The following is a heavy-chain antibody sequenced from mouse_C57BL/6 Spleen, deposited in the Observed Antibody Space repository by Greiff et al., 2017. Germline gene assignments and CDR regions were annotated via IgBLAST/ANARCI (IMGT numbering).Heavy chain of an antibody. V-gene: IGHV1-50*01. J-gene: IGHJ4*01. Sequence: VKLKQPGAELVKPGASVKLSCKASGYTFTSYWMQWVKQRPGQGLEWIGEIDPSDSYTNYNQKFKGKATLTVDTSSSTAYMQLSSLTSEDSAVYYCARKEYYYAMDYWGQGTSVTVSS. CDR2: IDPSDSYT. CDR1: GYTFTSYW. CDR3: ARKEYYYAMDY.